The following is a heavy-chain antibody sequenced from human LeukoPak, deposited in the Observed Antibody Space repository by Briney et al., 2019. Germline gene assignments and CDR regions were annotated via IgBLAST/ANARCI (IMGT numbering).Heavy chain of an antibody. CDR3: AREIPYSGSYFGSHY. D-gene: IGHD1-26*01. CDR1: GGSISSSSYY. V-gene: IGHV4-39*07. CDR2: IYYSGST. Sequence: SSETLSLTCTVSGGSISSSSYYWGWIRQPPGKGLEWIGSIYYSGSTYYNPSLKSRVTISVDTSKNQFSLKLSSVTAADTAVYYCAREIPYSGSYFGSHYWGQGTLVTVSS. J-gene: IGHJ4*02.